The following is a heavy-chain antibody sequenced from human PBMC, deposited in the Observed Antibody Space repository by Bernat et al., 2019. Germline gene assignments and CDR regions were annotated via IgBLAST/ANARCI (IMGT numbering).Heavy chain of an antibody. CDR1: GFSFSSYW. CDR3: ARGSASAWTDDSFDI. Sequence: EVQLVESGGGLVQPGGSLRVSCAASGFSFSSYWMHWVRQAPGEGLVWVSCINGDGVRTRDADSVKRRFTISRDNAKNTLYLQMISLRDEDTAVYYCARGSASAWTDDSFDIWGQGTVVTVSS. V-gene: IGHV3-74*01. CDR2: INGDGVRT. D-gene: IGHD6-19*01. J-gene: IGHJ3*02.